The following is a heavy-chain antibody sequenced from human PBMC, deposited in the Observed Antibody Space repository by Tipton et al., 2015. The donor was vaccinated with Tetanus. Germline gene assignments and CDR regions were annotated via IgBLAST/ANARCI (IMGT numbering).Heavy chain of an antibody. V-gene: IGHV4-61*08. J-gene: IGHJ4*02. CDR2: ISSSGST. D-gene: IGHD4-17*01. CDR3: ARDERYGDYAH. Sequence: TLSLTCTVSGGPLRSGDHYWSWIRQPPGKGLEWLAYISSSGSTNSNYSLKSRITISRDSSKNQFSLKLTSVTAADTAVYYCARDERYGDYAHWGQGALVTVSS. CDR1: GGPLRSGDHY.